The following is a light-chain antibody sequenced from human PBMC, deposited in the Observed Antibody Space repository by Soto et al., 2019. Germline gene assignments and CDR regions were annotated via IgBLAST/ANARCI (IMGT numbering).Light chain of an antibody. CDR3: SSYAGNNNVI. CDR2: EVF. V-gene: IGLV2-8*01. J-gene: IGLJ2*01. Sequence: QSALTQPPSASGSPGQSVTISCTGTSSDIGAYIYVSWYQQHPGKAPKLVIYEVFKRPSGVPDRFSGSTSGNTASLTVSGLQAEDEANYYCSSYAGNNNVIFVRGTKLTVL. CDR1: SSDIGAYIY.